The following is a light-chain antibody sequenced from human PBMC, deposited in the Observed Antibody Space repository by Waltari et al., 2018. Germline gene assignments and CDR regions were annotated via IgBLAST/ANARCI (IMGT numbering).Light chain of an antibody. CDR1: SSNTGAHYD. CDR2: GNS. Sequence: QYVLTQPPSVSGAPGQRVTISCTGSSSNTGAHYDVHWYQHLPGTAPKLDILGNSDGPSGVLDRFCGSKCGAAASLAITGLQAEDEADYYCQSYDSSLSLFVFGTGTKVTVL. J-gene: IGLJ1*01. CDR3: QSYDSSLSLFV. V-gene: IGLV1-40*01.